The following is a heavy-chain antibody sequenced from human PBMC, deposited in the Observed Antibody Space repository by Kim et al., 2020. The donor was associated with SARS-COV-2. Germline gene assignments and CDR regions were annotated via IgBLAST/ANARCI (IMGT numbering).Heavy chain of an antibody. CDR2: IYYSGST. CDR3: PRSTATISLYWYFDP. D-gene: IGHD6-25*01. CDR1: GGSTSSSSYY. V-gene: IGHV4-39*07. J-gene: IGHJ2*01. Sequence: SETLSLICTVSGGSTSSSSYYWGWIRQPPGKGLEWIGSIYYSGSTYYNPSLKSRATISVDTSKNQFSLKPSPVTAADTAVYYCPRSTATISLYWYFDPWG.